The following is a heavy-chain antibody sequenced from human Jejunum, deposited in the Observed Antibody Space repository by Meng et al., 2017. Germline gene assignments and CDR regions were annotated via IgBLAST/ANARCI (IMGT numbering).Heavy chain of an antibody. CDR1: GYTFTGYS. CDR3: ARGVYPFFFDT. Sequence: QVQLVQSGAEVKKPGASARVSCQASGYTFTGYSIHWARQAPGQGLEWMGRINPDGSGTMYAQKFQGRVTMSRDTSISTVYMDLSRLTSDDTGLYYCARGVYPFFFDTWGQGTLVIVSS. J-gene: IGHJ4*02. D-gene: IGHD3-16*02. V-gene: IGHV1-2*05. CDR2: INPDGSGT.